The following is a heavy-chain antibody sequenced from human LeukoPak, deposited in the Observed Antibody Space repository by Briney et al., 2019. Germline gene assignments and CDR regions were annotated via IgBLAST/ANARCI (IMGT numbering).Heavy chain of an antibody. V-gene: IGHV1-18*01. CDR1: DYTFSSYG. CDR3: AGGGTLSFDS. J-gene: IGHJ4*02. CDR2: ITTYNGDT. Sequence: GASVKVSCTAFDYTFSSYGISWVRQAPGHGLEWVGRITTYNGDTKYAQNVQGRVTITTDTSTSTFYMELRILRFDDTAVYYCAGGGTLSFDSRGQGTLVTVSS.